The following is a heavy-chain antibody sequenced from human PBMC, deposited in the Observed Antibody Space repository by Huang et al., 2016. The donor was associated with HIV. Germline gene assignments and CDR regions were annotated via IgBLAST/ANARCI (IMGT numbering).Heavy chain of an antibody. D-gene: IGHD3-10*01. CDR1: GFTFSSYW. CDR2: RKQDGREK. CDR3: ARRLRYYYGSGRTSGYFDY. V-gene: IGHV3-7*01. J-gene: IGHJ4*02. Sequence: EVQLVESGGGLVQPGGSLRLSCPAPGFTFSSYWLSWVRKAPGKGLEWLANRKQDGREKYYVDSVKGRFSISRDNAKNSLYLQMNSLRAEDTAVYYCARRLRYYYGSGRTSGYFDYWGQGTLVTVSS.